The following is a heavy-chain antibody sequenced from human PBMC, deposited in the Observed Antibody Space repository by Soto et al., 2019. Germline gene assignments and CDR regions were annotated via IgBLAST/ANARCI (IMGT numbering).Heavy chain of an antibody. V-gene: IGHV3-30-3*01. CDR3: ARDLKKVVRGIDY. J-gene: IGHJ4*02. CDR1: GFTFSSYA. CDR2: MSFDGYDK. D-gene: IGHD3-10*01. Sequence: QVQLVESGGGVVQPGRSLRLSCEASGFTFSSYAMHWVRQAPGKGLEWVAAMSFDGYDKYYADSVKGRFTISRDNSTDTLYLQMTSLGAEDTAVYYCARDLKKVVRGIDYWGQGTLVTVSS.